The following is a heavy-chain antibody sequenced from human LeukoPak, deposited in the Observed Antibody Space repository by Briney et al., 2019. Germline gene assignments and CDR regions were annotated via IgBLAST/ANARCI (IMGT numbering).Heavy chain of an antibody. CDR3: AREGPTVGYCSSTSCFYDY. D-gene: IGHD2-2*01. CDR1: GYTFTSYG. CDR2: ISAYNGNT. J-gene: IGHJ4*02. V-gene: IGHV1-18*01. Sequence: GASVKVSCKASGYTFTSYGISWVRQAPGQGLEWMGWISAYNGNTNYAQKLQGRVTITADKSTSTAYMELSSLRSEDTAVYYCAREGPTVGYCSSTSCFYDYWGQGTLVTVSS.